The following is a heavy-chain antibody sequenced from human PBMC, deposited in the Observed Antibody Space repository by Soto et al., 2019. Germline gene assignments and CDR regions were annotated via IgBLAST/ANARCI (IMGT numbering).Heavy chain of an antibody. CDR2: ISWNSGSI. CDR3: AKDMMRGGSSWPPFDY. V-gene: IGHV3-9*01. J-gene: IGHJ4*02. Sequence: GGSLRLSCAASGFTFDDYAMHWVRQAPGKGLEWVSGISWNSGSIGYADSVKGRFTISRDNAKNSLYLQMNSLRAEDTALYYCAKDMMRGGSSWPPFDYWGQGTLVTVSS. CDR1: GFTFDDYA. D-gene: IGHD6-13*01.